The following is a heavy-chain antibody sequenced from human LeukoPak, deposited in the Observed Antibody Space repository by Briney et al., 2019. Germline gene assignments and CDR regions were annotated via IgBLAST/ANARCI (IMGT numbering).Heavy chain of an antibody. J-gene: IGHJ6*02. CDR2: IYTSGST. V-gene: IGHV4-4*07. Sequence: SETLSLTCTVSGGSISSYYWSWIRQPAGKGLEWIGLIYTSGSTNYNPSLKSRVTMSVDTSKNEFSLKLSSVTAADTAVYYCARDPVGPWYTSSYYYYYGVDVWGQGTTVTVSS. CDR3: ARDPVGPWYTSSYYYYYGVDV. D-gene: IGHD6-13*01. CDR1: GGSISSYY.